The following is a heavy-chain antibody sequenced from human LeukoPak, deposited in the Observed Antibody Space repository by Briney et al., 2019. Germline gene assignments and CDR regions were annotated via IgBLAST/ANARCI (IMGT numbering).Heavy chain of an antibody. CDR2: ISWNGARI. V-gene: IGHV3-43*01. D-gene: IGHD6-19*01. CDR3: VKDLVAASENVRGWYPMDY. CDR1: GFTFAEYT. J-gene: IGHJ4*02. Sequence: GGSLRLSRAASGFTFAEYTMHWVRQAPGKGLEWVSLISWNGARIHYGDSVKGRFTISRDNSKNSLYLQMNSLRTEDTALYYCVKDLVAASENVRGWYPMDYWGQGTLVTVSS.